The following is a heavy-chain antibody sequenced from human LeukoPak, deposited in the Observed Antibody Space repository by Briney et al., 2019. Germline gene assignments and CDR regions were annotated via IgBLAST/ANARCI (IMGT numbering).Heavy chain of an antibody. J-gene: IGHJ4*02. CDR2: ISGSSRST. CDR3: GKDSRPSVATFRSRWTDS. CDR1: GFTFHNNG. D-gene: IGHD5-24*01. Sequence: GGSLRLSCAASGFTFHNNGMSWVRQAPGKGLEWVSAISGSSRSTYHAESVKGRFTISRDNSKNILFLQMNSLRAEDTAVYYCGKDSRPSVATFRSRWTDSWGQGTLVTVSS. V-gene: IGHV3-23*01.